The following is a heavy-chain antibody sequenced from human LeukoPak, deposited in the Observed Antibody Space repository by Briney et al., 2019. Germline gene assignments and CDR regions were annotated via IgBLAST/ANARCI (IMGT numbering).Heavy chain of an antibody. V-gene: IGHV1-18*01. CDR1: GYTFGSYG. CDR3: ARRQGTTLNFHY. CDR2: INAYNGNT. D-gene: IGHD1-1*01. J-gene: IGHJ4*02. Sequence: GASVKVSCKASGYTFGSYGFSWVRQAPGQGPEWMGWINAYNGNTNYAQNLQGRVTMTTDTSTSTAYMELRSLRSDDTAVYYCARRQGTTLNFHYWGQGTLVTVSS.